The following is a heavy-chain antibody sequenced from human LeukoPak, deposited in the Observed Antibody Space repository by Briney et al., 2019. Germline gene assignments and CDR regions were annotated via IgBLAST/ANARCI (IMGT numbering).Heavy chain of an antibody. CDR2: IYHSGST. V-gene: IGHV4-38-2*02. CDR1: GYSISSGYY. J-gene: IGHJ4*02. CDR3: ARVHRGDFDY. Sequence: SETLSLTCTVSGYSISSGYYWGWIRQPPGKGLEWIGSIYHSGSTYYNPSLKSRVTISVDTSKNQFSLKLSSVTAADTAVYYCARVHRGDFDYWGQGTLVTVSS. D-gene: IGHD1-14*01.